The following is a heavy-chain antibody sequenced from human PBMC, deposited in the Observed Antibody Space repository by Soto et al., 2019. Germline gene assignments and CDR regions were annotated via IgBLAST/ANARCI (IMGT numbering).Heavy chain of an antibody. J-gene: IGHJ3*02. CDR2: IWYDGSDK. Sequence: QVQLVESGGGVVQPGRSLRLSCAASGFTFSSYGMYWVRQAPGKGLEWVAFIWYDGSDKYYADSVKGRFIISRDNSKNTLYLQMNSLRAEDTAVYYCATSTVTSFPNQAFDIWGQGTRVTVSS. CDR3: ATSTVTSFPNQAFDI. V-gene: IGHV3-33*01. CDR1: GFTFSSYG. D-gene: IGHD4-17*01.